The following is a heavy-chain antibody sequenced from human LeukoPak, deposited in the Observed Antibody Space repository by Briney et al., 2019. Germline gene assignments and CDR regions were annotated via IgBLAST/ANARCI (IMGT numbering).Heavy chain of an antibody. Sequence: GGSLILSCAASGFTFSNYAMSWVRQAPGKGLEWVSAISGGGGPTYYADSVKGRFTISRDNSKNTLYLQMSGLRAADTAVYYCARSANYGGHAFFDYWGQGILVIVSS. D-gene: IGHD4/OR15-4a*01. CDR1: GFTFSNYA. CDR2: ISGGGGPT. V-gene: IGHV3-23*01. CDR3: ARSANYGGHAFFDY. J-gene: IGHJ4*02.